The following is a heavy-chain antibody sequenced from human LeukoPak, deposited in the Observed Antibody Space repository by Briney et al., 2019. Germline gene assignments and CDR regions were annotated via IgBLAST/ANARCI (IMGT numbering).Heavy chain of an antibody. Sequence: SETLSLTCAAYGGSFSGYYWSRIRQPPGKGLEWIGEINHSGSTNYNPSLKSRVTISVDTSKNQFSLKLSSVTAADTAVYYCARGLYSSGWYGDYYFDYWGQGTLVTVSS. CDR1: GGSFSGYY. D-gene: IGHD6-19*01. J-gene: IGHJ4*02. CDR3: ARGLYSSGWYGDYYFDY. CDR2: INHSGST. V-gene: IGHV4-34*01.